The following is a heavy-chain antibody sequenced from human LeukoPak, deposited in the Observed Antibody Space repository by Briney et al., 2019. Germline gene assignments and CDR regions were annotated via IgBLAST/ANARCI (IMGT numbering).Heavy chain of an antibody. D-gene: IGHD3-9*01. Sequence: GGSLRLSCAASGFTFSIYSMNWVRQAPGKGLEWVSSISSSSSYIYYADSVKGRFTISRDNAKNSLYLQMNSLRAEDTAVYYCARDSYDILSSPDYWGQGTLVTVSS. CDR3: ARDSYDILSSPDY. J-gene: IGHJ4*02. CDR2: ISSSSSYI. CDR1: GFTFSIYS. V-gene: IGHV3-21*01.